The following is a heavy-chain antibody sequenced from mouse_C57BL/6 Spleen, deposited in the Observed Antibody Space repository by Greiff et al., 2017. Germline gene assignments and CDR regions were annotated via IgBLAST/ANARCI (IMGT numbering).Heavy chain of an antibody. CDR3: VRQSYYYGSSYEYFDV. Sequence: EVKLVESGGGLVQPKGSLKLSCAASGFSFNTYAMNWVRQAPGKGLEWVARIRSKSNNYATYYADSVKDRFTISRDDSESMLYLQMNNLKTEDTAMYYCVRQSYYYGSSYEYFDVWGTGTTVTVSS. V-gene: IGHV10-1*01. J-gene: IGHJ1*03. CDR1: GFSFNTYA. CDR2: IRSKSNNYAT. D-gene: IGHD1-1*01.